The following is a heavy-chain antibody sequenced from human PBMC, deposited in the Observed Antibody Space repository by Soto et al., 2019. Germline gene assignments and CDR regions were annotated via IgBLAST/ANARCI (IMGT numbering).Heavy chain of an antibody. V-gene: IGHV1-3*01. CDR1: GYTFTSYA. CDR3: ARDGSTVTTLRVTFYYYYMDV. D-gene: IGHD4-17*01. J-gene: IGHJ6*03. CDR2: INAGNGNT. Sequence: ASVKVSCKASGYTFTSYAMHWVRQAPGQRLEWMGWINAGNGNTKYSQKFQGRVTITRDTSASTAYMELSSLRSEDTAVYYCARDGSTVTTLRVTFYYYYMDVWGKGTTVTVSS.